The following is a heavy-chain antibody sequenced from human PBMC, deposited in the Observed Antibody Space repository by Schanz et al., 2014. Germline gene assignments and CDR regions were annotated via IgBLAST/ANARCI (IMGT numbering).Heavy chain of an antibody. Sequence: QVQMVQSGAEVKKPGASVKVSCKASGYTFTSYDINWVRQAPGQGLEWMGRIIPILDITNVAQTFQDRVTITADKSTSTAYMELSSLRSEDTAVYYCARGLGDERWLDLNEAFDIWGQGTIVTVSS. CDR1: GYTFTSYD. CDR3: ARGLGDERWLDLNEAFDI. CDR2: IIPILDIT. D-gene: IGHD6-19*01. J-gene: IGHJ3*02. V-gene: IGHV1-69*04.